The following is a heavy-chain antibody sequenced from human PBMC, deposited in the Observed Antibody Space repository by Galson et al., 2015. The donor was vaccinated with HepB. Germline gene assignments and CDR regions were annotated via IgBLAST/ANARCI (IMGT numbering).Heavy chain of an antibody. CDR1: GGSFSGYY. CDR2: INHSGST. J-gene: IGHJ4*02. V-gene: IGHV4-34*01. D-gene: IGHD3-16*02. CDR3: ARGWLLYDYIWGSYRAPYYFDY. Sequence: LSLTCAVYGGSFSGYYWSWIRQPPGKGLEWIGEINHSGSTNYNPSLKSRVTISVDTSKNQFSLKLSSVTAADTAVYYCARGWLLYDYIWGSYRAPYYFDYWGQGTLVTVSS.